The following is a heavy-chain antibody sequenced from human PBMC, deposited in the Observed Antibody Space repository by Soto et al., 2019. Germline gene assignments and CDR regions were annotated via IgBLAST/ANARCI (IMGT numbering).Heavy chain of an antibody. CDR2: INQDGSEK. Sequence: EVQLVESGGGLVQPGGSLRLSCAASRFAFSSYWMSWVRQAPGKGLEWVANINQDGSEKYYVDSVKGRFTISRDNAKNSLYLQMNSLRAEDTAVYYCARVGGWFYFDDWGQGTLVTVSS. J-gene: IGHJ4*02. CDR3: ARVGGWFYFDD. D-gene: IGHD6-19*01. V-gene: IGHV3-7*01. CDR1: RFAFSSYW.